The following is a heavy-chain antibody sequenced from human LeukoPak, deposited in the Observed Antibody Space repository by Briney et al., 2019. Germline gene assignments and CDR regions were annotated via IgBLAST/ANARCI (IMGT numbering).Heavy chain of an antibody. CDR3: ARLPISFYDILTGQPTNPYYYFDY. V-gene: IGHV4-39*07. D-gene: IGHD3-9*01. J-gene: IGHJ4*02. CDR1: GASVSGSAYY. Sequence: PSETLSLTCTVSGASVSGSAYYWGWIRQPPGKGLEWIGNIYYTGSTYYNESLESRVTISIDTSKNQFSLKLNSVTAADTAVYYCARLPISFYDILTGQPTNPYYYFDYWGQGTLVTVSS. CDR2: IYYTGST.